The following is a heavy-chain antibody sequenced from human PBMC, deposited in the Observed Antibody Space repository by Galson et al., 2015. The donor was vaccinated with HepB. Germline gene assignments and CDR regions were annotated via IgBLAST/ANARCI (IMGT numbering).Heavy chain of an antibody. J-gene: IGHJ4*02. CDR3: ARGVLLWDGPDY. V-gene: IGHV1-46*01. CDR2: INPSGGST. CDR1: GYKFTSYY. Sequence: SVKVSCKASGYKFTSYYMHWVRQAPGQGLEWMGIINPSGGSTDYAQKFQGRLTMTRDPSTSTVFMELSSLRSEDTAVYHCARGVLLWDGPDYWGQGTLVTVSS. D-gene: IGHD3-10*01.